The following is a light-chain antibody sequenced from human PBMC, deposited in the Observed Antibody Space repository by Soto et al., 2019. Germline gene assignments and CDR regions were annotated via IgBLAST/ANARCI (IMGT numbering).Light chain of an antibody. CDR2: LGS. V-gene: IGKV2-28*01. J-gene: IGKJ2*01. CDR3: MQALETPYT. Sequence: EIVMTQSPPSLTVTPGEPASISCRSSQRLLHSNGNTFLDWYLQKPGQSPQLLIYLGSNRASGVPDRVSCSEDSEEFTLKISRVEAEDVGVYYCMQALETPYTFGQGTKLEIK. CDR1: QRLLHSNGNTF.